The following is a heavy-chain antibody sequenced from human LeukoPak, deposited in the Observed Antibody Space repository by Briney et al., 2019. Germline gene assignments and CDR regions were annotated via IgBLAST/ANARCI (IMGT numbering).Heavy chain of an antibody. CDR1: GFTFSSYS. CDR2: ISSSSSYI. D-gene: IGHD2-2*01. V-gene: IGHV3-21*01. Sequence: GGSLRLSCAASGFTFSSYSMNWVRQAPGKGLEWVSSISSSSSYIYYADSVKGRFTISRDNAKNSLYLQMNSLRAEDTAVYYCARLSSTSRPYGMDVWGQGTTVTVSS. J-gene: IGHJ6*02. CDR3: ARLSSTSRPYGMDV.